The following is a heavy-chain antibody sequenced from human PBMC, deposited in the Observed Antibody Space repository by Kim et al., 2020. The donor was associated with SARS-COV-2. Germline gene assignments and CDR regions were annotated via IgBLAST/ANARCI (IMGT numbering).Heavy chain of an antibody. D-gene: IGHD5-18*01. J-gene: IGHJ4*02. CDR3: ARVTYRGYPY. CDR2: INHSGST. Sequence: SETLSLTCAVYGGSFSGYYWSWIRQPPGKGLEWIGEINHSGSTNYNPSLKSRVTISVDTSKNQFALKLSSVTAADTAVYYCARVTYRGYPYWGQGTLVTVSS. CDR1: GGSFSGYY. V-gene: IGHV4-34*01.